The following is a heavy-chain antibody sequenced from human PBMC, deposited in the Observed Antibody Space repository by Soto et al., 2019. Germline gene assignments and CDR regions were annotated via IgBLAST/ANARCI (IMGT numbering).Heavy chain of an antibody. CDR1: GFTFTSYA. CDR3: ARLFGESSGYNAFDA. CDR2: INAGNGNT. V-gene: IGHV1-3*01. D-gene: IGHD3-22*01. Sequence: GASVKDSCKASGFTFTSYAMHWVRQAPGQRLEWMGWINAGNGNTKYSQKLQGRVTIIRDTSASTAYMELSSLRSEDTAVYYCARLFGESSGYNAFDAWGQGTMVTVS. J-gene: IGHJ3*01.